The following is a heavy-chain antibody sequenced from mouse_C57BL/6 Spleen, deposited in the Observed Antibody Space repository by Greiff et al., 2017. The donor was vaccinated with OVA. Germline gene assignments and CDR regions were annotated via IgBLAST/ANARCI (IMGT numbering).Heavy chain of an antibody. CDR2: IDPSDSYT. CDR1: GYTFTSYW. D-gene: IGHD1-1*01. CDR3: ARCGTTRYFDV. V-gene: IGHV1-59*01. J-gene: IGHJ1*03. Sequence: QVQLQQSGAELVRPGTSVKLSCKASGYTFTSYWMHWVKQRPGQGLEWIGVIDPSDSYTNYNQKFKGKATLTVDTSSSTAYMQLSSLTSEDSAVYYCARCGTTRYFDVWGTGTTVTVSS.